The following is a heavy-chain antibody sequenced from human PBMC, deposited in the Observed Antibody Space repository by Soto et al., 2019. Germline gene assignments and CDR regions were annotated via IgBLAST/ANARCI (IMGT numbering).Heavy chain of an antibody. CDR2: ISAYNGNT. V-gene: IGHV1-18*01. CDR3: ASPGSDYGDYDDAFDI. D-gene: IGHD4-17*01. Sequence: QVQLVQSGAEVKKPGASVEVSCKASGYTFTSYGISWVRQAPGQGLEWMGWISAYNGNTNYAQKLQGRVTMTTDTSTSTAYMELRSLRSDDTAVYYCASPGSDYGDYDDAFDIWGQGTMVTVSS. CDR1: GYTFTSYG. J-gene: IGHJ3*02.